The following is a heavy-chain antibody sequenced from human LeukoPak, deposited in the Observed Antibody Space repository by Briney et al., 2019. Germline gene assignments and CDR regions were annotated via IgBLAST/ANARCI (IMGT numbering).Heavy chain of an antibody. J-gene: IGHJ3*02. CDR3: ARDMASGYDFSDAFDI. V-gene: IGHV4-59*01. Sequence: PSETLSLTCTVSGGSISSYYWSWIRQPPGKGLEWIGYIYYSGSTNYNPSLKSRVTISVDTSKNQFSLKLSSVTAADTAVYYCARDMASGYDFSDAFDIWGQGTMVTVSS. CDR2: IYYSGST. D-gene: IGHD5-12*01. CDR1: GGSISSYY.